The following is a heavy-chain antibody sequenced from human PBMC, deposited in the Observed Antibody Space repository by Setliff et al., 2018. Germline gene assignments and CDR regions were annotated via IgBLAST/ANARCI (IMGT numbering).Heavy chain of an antibody. V-gene: IGHV3-23*01. D-gene: IGHD3-10*01. CDR1: GFTFSSYS. Sequence: GGSLRLSCAASGFTFSSYSMSWVRQAPGKGLEWVSAISGSGGSTYYADSVKGRFTISRATSKNTLYLQMNSLRAEDTAVYYCAKERTAMVRGVIIYDAFDIWGQGTMVTVSS. CDR2: ISGSGGST. J-gene: IGHJ3*02. CDR3: AKERTAMVRGVIIYDAFDI.